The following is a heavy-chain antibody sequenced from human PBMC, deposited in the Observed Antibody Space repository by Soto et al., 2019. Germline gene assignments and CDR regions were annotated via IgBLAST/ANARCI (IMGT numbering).Heavy chain of an antibody. CDR1: GFTFSSYG. CDR3: AKHVTHGYFDL. CDR2: ISYDGSNK. J-gene: IGHJ2*01. Sequence: QVQLVESGGGVVQPGRSLRLSCAASGFTFSSYGMHWVRQAPGKGLEWVAVISYDGSNKYYADSVKGRFTISRDNSKNTLYLQMNSLRAEDTAVYYCAKHVTHGYFDLWGRGTLVTVSS. V-gene: IGHV3-30*18.